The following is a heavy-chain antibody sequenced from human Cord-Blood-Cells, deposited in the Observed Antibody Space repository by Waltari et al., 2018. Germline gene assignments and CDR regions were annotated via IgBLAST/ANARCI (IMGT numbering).Heavy chain of an antibody. Sequence: QVQLVQSGAEVKKPGASVKVSCKASGYTFTSYDINWVRQATGQGREWMGWMNPNSGNTVYAQTFQGRVTMTMNTSISTAYMELSSLRSEDTAVYYCARGVGARGGDAFDIWGQGTMVTVSS. CDR3: ARGVGARGGDAFDI. D-gene: IGHD1-26*01. CDR1: GYTFTSYD. V-gene: IGHV1-8*01. CDR2: MNPNSGNT. J-gene: IGHJ3*02.